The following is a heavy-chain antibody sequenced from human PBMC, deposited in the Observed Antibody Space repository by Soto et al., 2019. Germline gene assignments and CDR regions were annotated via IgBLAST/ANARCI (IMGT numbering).Heavy chain of an antibody. CDR2: ISGSGGST. V-gene: IGHV3-23*01. CDR3: AKRRPYSSSWYEDY. J-gene: IGHJ4*02. CDR1: GFTFSSYA. Sequence: EVQLLESGGGLVQPGGSVRLSCAASGFTFSSYAMSWVRQAPGKGLEWVSAISGSGGSTYYADSVKGRFTSSRDNSKNTLYLQMNSLRAEDTAVYYCAKRRPYSSSWYEDYWGQGTLVTVSS. D-gene: IGHD6-13*01.